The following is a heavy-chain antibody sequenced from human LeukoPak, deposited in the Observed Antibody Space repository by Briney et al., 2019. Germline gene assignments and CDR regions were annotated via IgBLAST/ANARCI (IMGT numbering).Heavy chain of an antibody. CDR1: GFTFSSYW. CDR2: INSDGSNT. V-gene: IGHV3-74*01. Sequence: GGSLRLSCAASGFTFSSYWMHWVRQAPGKGLVWVSRINSDGSNTSYADSVKGRFTISRDNAKNTLYLQMNSLRAEDTAVYYCARGGLGGYGRYFDYWDQGTLVTVSS. CDR3: ARGGLGGYGRYFDY. D-gene: IGHD5-12*01. J-gene: IGHJ4*02.